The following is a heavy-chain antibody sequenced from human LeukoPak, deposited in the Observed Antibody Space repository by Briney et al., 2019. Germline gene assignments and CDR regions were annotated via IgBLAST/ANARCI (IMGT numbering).Heavy chain of an antibody. J-gene: IGHJ3*02. Sequence: SVNVSCKASGFTFTSSSMQWVRQARGQRLEWIGWIVVGSGNTNYAQKFQERVTITRDMSTSTAYMELSSLRSEDTAVYYCAAGGTTGTLWAFDIWGQGTMVTVSS. CDR1: GFTFTSSS. CDR3: AAGGTTGTLWAFDI. CDR2: IVVGSGNT. V-gene: IGHV1-58*02. D-gene: IGHD1-1*01.